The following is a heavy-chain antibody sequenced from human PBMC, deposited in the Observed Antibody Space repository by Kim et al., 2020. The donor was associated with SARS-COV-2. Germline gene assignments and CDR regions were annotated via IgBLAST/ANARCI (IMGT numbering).Heavy chain of an antibody. CDR3: ARDGDDYGDYVPFDY. D-gene: IGHD4-17*01. CDR2: INTNTGNP. CDR1: GYTFTSYA. Sequence: ASVKVSCKASGYTFTSYAMNWVRQAPGQGLEWMGWINTNTGNPTYAQGFTGRFVFSLDTSVSTAYLQISSLKAEDTAVYSCARDGDDYGDYVPFDYWGQGTLVTVSS. J-gene: IGHJ4*02. V-gene: IGHV7-4-1*02.